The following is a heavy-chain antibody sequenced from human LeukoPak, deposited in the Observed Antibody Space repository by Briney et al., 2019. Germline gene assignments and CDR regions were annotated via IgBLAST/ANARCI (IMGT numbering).Heavy chain of an antibody. CDR2: IYHSGIT. Sequence: SETLSLTCAVSGYSISSGYYWGWSRQPPGKGLEWIGSIYHSGITYYHPSLKSRVPISVATSKNQFSLKLSSVTAADTAVYYCARRDNYYDSSGYWFYWGQGTLVTVSS. CDR3: ARRDNYYDSSGYWFY. CDR1: GYSISSGYY. D-gene: IGHD3-22*01. V-gene: IGHV4-38-2*01. J-gene: IGHJ4*02.